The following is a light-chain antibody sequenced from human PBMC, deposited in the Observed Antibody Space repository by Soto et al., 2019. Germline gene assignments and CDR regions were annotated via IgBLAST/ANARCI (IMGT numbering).Light chain of an antibody. CDR3: ATWDGGLSGPFV. V-gene: IGLV1-44*01. Sequence: QSVLSQPPSASGTPGQRVTISCSGSSSNIGSDIVNCYQLLPGAAPEVLINTTNQRPSGVPERFSGSKSGTSASLAISGLQSEDEANSSCATWDGGLSGPFVFGTGTKLTVL. CDR2: TTN. CDR1: SSNIGSDI. J-gene: IGLJ1*01.